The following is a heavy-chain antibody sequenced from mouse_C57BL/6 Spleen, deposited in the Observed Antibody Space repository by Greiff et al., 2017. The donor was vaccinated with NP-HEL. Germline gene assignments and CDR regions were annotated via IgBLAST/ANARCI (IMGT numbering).Heavy chain of an antibody. V-gene: IGHV1-76*01. CDR2: IYPGSGNT. J-gene: IGHJ2*01. Sequence: VKLVESGAELVRPGASVKLSCKASGYTFTDYYINWVKQRPGQGLEWIARIYPGSGNTYYNEKFKGKATLTVEKSSSTAYMQLSSLTSEDSAVYFFARGAYGSRFDYWGQGTTLTVSS. CDR1: GYTFTDYY. D-gene: IGHD1-1*01. CDR3: ARGAYGSRFDY.